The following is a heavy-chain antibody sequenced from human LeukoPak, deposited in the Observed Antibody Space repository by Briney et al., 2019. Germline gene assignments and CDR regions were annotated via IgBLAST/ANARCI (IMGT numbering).Heavy chain of an antibody. V-gene: IGHV3-30*18. D-gene: IGHD2-2*01. Sequence: PGRSPRLSCAASGFTFSSYGMHWVRQAPGKGLEWVAVISYDGSNKYYADSVKGRFTISRDNSKNTLYLQMNSLRAEDTAVYYCAKDSYCSSTSCYSDGMDVWGQGTTVTVSS. J-gene: IGHJ6*02. CDR3: AKDSYCSSTSCYSDGMDV. CDR1: GFTFSSYG. CDR2: ISYDGSNK.